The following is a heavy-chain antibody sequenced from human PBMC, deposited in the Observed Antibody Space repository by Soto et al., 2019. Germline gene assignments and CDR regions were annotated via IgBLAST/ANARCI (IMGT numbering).Heavy chain of an antibody. CDR1: GFTFSDYY. CDR3: ARRRNCGTDY. J-gene: IGHJ4*02. D-gene: IGHD2-21*01. Sequence: QVQLVESGGGLVEPGGSLRLSCAAAGFTFSDYYMTWIRQAPGKGLEWVSYISSGSSTISYADSVKGRFTISRDNAKNSVYLQMNSLRAEDTGVYYCARRRNCGTDYWGQGILVTVSS. V-gene: IGHV3-11*01. CDR2: ISSGSSTI.